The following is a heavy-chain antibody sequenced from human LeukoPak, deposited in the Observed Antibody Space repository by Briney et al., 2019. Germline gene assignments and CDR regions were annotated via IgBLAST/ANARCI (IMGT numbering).Heavy chain of an antibody. CDR3: AKGYYASGKFFDP. CDR1: GFTFSSYV. Sequence: GGSLRLSCAASGFTFSSYVITWVRQAPGKGLEWVSGISGSGGSTYYADSVKGRFTISRDNPKNTLYLQMNSLRAEDTAVYYCAKGYYASGKFFDPWGQGTLVTVSS. J-gene: IGHJ5*02. V-gene: IGHV3-23*01. D-gene: IGHD3-10*01. CDR2: ISGSGGST.